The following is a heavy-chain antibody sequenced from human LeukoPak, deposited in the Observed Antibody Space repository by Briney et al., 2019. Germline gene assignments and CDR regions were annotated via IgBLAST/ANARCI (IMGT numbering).Heavy chain of an antibody. V-gene: IGHV3-23*01. D-gene: IGHD3-10*01. Sequence: GGSLRLSCAASGFTFSSYAMSWVRQAPGKGLEGVSATSGSGGSTYYADSVKGRFTISRDNSKNTLYLQMNSLRAEDTAVYYCARGATHVLLWFGELYYFDYWGQGTLVTVSS. CDR1: GFTFSSYA. J-gene: IGHJ4*02. CDR3: ARGATHVLLWFGELYYFDY. CDR2: TSGSGGST.